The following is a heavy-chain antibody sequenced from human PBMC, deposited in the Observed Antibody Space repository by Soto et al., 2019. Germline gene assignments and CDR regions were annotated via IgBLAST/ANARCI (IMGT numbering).Heavy chain of an antibody. CDR3: ARGSVPYYDFWSGYYDAYYYYGMDV. CDR2: MNPNSGTT. Sequence: QVQLVQSGAEVKKPGASVKVSCKASGYPFTSYDINWVRQATGQGLEWMGWMNPNSGTTGYAQKLQGRVTMTRNTSISTAYMELSSLRSEDTAVYYCARGSVPYYDFWSGYYDAYYYYGMDVWGQGTTVTVSS. CDR1: GYPFTSYD. J-gene: IGHJ6*02. V-gene: IGHV1-8*01. D-gene: IGHD3-3*01.